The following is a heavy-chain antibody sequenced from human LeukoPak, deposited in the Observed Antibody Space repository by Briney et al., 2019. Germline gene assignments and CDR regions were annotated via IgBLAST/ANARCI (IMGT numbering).Heavy chain of an antibody. CDR3: AREEGTSKRSWYSGSYYYYGMDV. J-gene: IGHJ6*02. CDR2: ISSSSSYI. Sequence: GGSLRLSCAASGFTFSSYSMNWVRQAPGKGLEWVSSISSSSSYIYYADSVKGRFTISRDNAKYSLYLQMNSLRAEDTAVYYCAREEGTSKRSWYSGSYYYYGMDVWGQGTTVTVSS. V-gene: IGHV3-21*01. D-gene: IGHD6-13*01. CDR1: GFTFSSYS.